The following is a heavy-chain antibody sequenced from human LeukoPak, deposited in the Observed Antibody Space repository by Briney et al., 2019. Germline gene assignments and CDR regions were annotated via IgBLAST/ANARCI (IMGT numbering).Heavy chain of an antibody. J-gene: IGHJ6*03. CDR1: GGTFSSYA. CDR2: IIPIFGTA. CDR3: ARVRWVEHNWNYDPPSVGGFSVYYYYMDV. D-gene: IGHD1-7*01. V-gene: IGHV1-69*05. Sequence: GASVKVSCKASGGTFSSYAISWVRQAPGQGLEWMGGIIPIFGTANYAQKFQGRVTITTDESTSTAYMELSSLGSEDTAVYYCARVRWVEHNWNYDPPSVGGFSVYYYYMDVWGKGTSVTVSS.